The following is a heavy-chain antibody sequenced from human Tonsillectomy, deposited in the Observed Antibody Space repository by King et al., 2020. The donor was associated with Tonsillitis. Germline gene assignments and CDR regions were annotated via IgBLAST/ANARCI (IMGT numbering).Heavy chain of an antibody. D-gene: IGHD6-25*01. CDR1: GGSVSSGSYY. CDR3: AGRSAAFDF. J-gene: IGHJ4*02. Sequence: QLQESGPGLVKPSETLSLTCTVSGGSVSSGSYYWNWIRQPPGKGLEWIAYIYYSGSTNYNPSLKSRVTISVDTSKNPFPLNLPSVTAADPAVYYCAGRSAAFDFWGQGTLVTVSS. CDR2: IYYSGST. V-gene: IGHV4-61*01.